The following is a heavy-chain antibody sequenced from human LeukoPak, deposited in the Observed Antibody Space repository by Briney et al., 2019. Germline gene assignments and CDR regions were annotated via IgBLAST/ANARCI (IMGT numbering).Heavy chain of an antibody. CDR1: VHSFSSYY. CDR2: IYTSGST. Sequence: SETLSLTCTVSVHSFSSYYWSWIPQPAGKGLEWIGRIYTSGSTNYNPSLKSRVTISIDKSKNHFSLNLSSVTAADTAVYYCARHSTIVGVLVPLEYWGQGTLVTVSS. D-gene: IGHD3-3*01. V-gene: IGHV4-4*07. J-gene: IGHJ4*02. CDR3: ARHSTIVGVLVPLEY.